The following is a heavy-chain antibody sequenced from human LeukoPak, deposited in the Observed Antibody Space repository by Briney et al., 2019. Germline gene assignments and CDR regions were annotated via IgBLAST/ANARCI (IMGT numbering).Heavy chain of an antibody. Sequence: GGSLRLSCAASGFTFSSYDMSWVRQAPGKGLEWVSAISGSGGSTYYADSVKGRFTISRDNSKNTLYLQMNSLRAEDTAVYYCALRGDTTDAFDIWGQGTMVTVSS. CDR3: ALRGDTTDAFDI. V-gene: IGHV3-23*01. CDR1: GFTFSSYD. J-gene: IGHJ3*02. D-gene: IGHD2-21*02. CDR2: ISGSGGST.